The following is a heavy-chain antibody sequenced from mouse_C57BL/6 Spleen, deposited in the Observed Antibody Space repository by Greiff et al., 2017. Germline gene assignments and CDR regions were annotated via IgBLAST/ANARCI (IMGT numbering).Heavy chain of an antibody. V-gene: IGHV1-85*01. CDR2: IYPGDGST. CDR3: ASYYGSSDGFAY. CDR1: GYTFTSYD. J-gene: IGHJ3*01. D-gene: IGHD1-1*01. Sequence: VKLQESGPELVKPGASVKLSCKASGYTFTSYDINWVKQRPGQGLEWIGWIYPGDGSTKYTAKFKGKATLTVDTSSSTAYMELHSLTSEDSEVYVCASYYGSSDGFAYWGQGTLVTVSA.